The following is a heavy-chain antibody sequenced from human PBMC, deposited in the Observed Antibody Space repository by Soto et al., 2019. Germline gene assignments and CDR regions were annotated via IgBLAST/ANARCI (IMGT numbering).Heavy chain of an antibody. J-gene: IGHJ3*02. V-gene: IGHV1-24*01. CDR1: GYTLTELS. Sequence: VASVKVSCKVSGYTLTELSMHWVRQAPGKELEWMGGFDPEDGETIYAQKFQGRVTMTEDTSTDTAYMELSSLRSEDTAVYYCATDPSPFGGGSAFDIWGQGXMVTVSS. CDR3: ATDPSPFGGGSAFDI. CDR2: FDPEDGET. D-gene: IGHD1-26*01.